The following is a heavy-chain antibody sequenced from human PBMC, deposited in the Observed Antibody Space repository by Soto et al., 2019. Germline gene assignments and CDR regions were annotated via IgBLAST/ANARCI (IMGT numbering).Heavy chain of an antibody. CDR1: GYSFTSYW. V-gene: IGHV5-51*01. J-gene: IGHJ5*02. CDR3: ASQTAGYCSGGSCYWFDP. D-gene: IGHD2-15*01. CDR2: IYPGDSDT. Sequence: GESLKISCKGSGYSFTSYWIGWVRQMPGKGLEWMGIIYPGDSDTRYSPSFQGQVTISADKSISTAYLQWSSLKASDTAMYYCASQTAGYCSGGSCYWFDPWGQGTLVTVSS.